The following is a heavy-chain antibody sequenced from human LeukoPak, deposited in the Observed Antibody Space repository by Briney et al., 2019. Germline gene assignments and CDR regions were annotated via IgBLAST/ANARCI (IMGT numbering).Heavy chain of an antibody. V-gene: IGHV4-59*01. D-gene: IGHD4-23*01. Sequence: PSETLSLTCTVSGGSISGYYWTWIRQPPGKGLEWIGFIYYRGSTNYNPSPKSRVTISLDTSRNQFSLKLSSVTAADTAVYYCARASHGSNSEFDYWGQGTLVTVSS. CDR3: ARASHGSNSEFDY. CDR1: GGSISGYY. J-gene: IGHJ4*02. CDR2: IYYRGST.